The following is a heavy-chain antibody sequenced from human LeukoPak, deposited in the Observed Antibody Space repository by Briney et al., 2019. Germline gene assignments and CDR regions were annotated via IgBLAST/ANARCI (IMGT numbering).Heavy chain of an antibody. V-gene: IGHV1-8*03. CDR1: GYTFTTYE. CDR3: ARVAGSIDY. CDR2: MNPNSGYT. J-gene: IGHJ4*02. D-gene: IGHD6-19*01. Sequence: ASVKVSCKASGYTFTTYEINWVRQATGQGLEWMGWMNPNSGYTGYAQKFQGRVTITRDTSISTAYMELSSLRSEDTAVYYCARVAGSIDYWGQGTLVTVSS.